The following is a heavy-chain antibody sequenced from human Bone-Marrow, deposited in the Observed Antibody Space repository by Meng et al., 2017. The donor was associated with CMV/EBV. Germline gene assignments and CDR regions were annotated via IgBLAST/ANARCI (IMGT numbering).Heavy chain of an antibody. J-gene: IGHJ3*02. CDR1: YA. CDR2: ISGSGRST. CDR3: AKIKQYCSLTNCYATGDAFDI. Sequence: YAMSWVRQAPGKGLECVSGISGSGRSTYYADSVKGRLTISRDNSKNTLYLQMNSLRAEDTAVYYCAKIKQYCSLTNCYATGDAFDIWGQGTMVTVSS. D-gene: IGHD2-2*01. V-gene: IGHV3-23*01.